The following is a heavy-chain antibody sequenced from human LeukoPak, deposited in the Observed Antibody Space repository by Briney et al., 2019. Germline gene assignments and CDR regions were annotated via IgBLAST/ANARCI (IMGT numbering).Heavy chain of an antibody. CDR2: ISSSSSNL. J-gene: IGHJ3*02. D-gene: IGHD2-8*01. Sequence: PGGSLRLSCVASGLSFSGYSMNWVRQPPGKGLEWVSSISSSSSNLYYADSVKGRFTISRDNAKNSVYLQINPLRVEDTAVYYCARDPPGVRDAFDIWGHGTMVTVSS. V-gene: IGHV3-48*01. CDR3: ARDPPGVRDAFDI. CDR1: GLSFSGYS.